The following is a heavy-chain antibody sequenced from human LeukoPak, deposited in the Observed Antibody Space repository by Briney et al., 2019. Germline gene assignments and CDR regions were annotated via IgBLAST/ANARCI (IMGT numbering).Heavy chain of an antibody. CDR1: GGSISSYY. D-gene: IGHD3-10*01. V-gene: IGHV4-59*01. CDR3: ARFGDRDHYYYYYYGMDV. Sequence: SETLSLTCTVSGGSISSYYWSWIRQPPGKGLEWIGYIYYSGSTNYNPSLKSRVTISVDTSKNQFSLKLSSVTAADTAVYYCARFGDRDHYYYYYYGMDVWGQGTTVTVSS. CDR2: IYYSGST. J-gene: IGHJ6*02.